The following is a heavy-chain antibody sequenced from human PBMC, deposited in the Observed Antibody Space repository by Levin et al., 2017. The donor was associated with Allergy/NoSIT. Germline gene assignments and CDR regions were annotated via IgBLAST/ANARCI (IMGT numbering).Heavy chain of an antibody. CDR3: ARQGTQGVGPEVSRSDNWFDP. CDR1: GYNFTSYY. J-gene: IGHJ5*02. V-gene: IGHV1-46*01. D-gene: IGHD1-26*01. CDR2: FSPSGGTT. Sequence: ASVKVSCKASGYNFTSYYLHWVRQAPGQGLEWVGVFSPSGGTTSYSQKFQDRVTMTRDTSANTFYMELTSLRPDDTAVYYCARQGTQGVGPEVSRSDNWFDPWGQGTLVTVSS.